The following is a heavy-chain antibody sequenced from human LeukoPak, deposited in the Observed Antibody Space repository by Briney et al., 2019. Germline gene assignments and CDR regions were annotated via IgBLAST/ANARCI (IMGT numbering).Heavy chain of an antibody. D-gene: IGHD5-18*01. CDR2: IYHSGST. V-gene: IGHV4-38-2*01. J-gene: IGHJ4*02. Sequence: SETLSLTCAVSGYSISSGYYWGWIRQPPGKGLEWIGSIYHSGSTYYNPSLKSRVTISVDTSKNQFSLKLSSVTAADTAVYYCQRGYSYGSFDYWGQGTLVTVSS. CDR3: QRGYSYGSFDY. CDR1: GYSISSGYY.